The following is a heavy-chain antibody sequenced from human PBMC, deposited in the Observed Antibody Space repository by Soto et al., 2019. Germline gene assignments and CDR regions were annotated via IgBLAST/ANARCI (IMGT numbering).Heavy chain of an antibody. Sequence: GPTLVNSTQTLTLTCTFSGFSLSTSGMRVSWIRQPPAKPLEWLARIDWDDDKFYSTSLKTRLTISKDTSKNQVVLTMTNMDPVDTATYYCARMGGDYYDSSGYYWWFDPWGQGTLVT. J-gene: IGHJ5*02. V-gene: IGHV2-70*04. CDR1: GFSLSTSGMR. CDR3: ARMGGDYYDSSGYYWWFDP. D-gene: IGHD3-22*01. CDR2: IDWDDDK.